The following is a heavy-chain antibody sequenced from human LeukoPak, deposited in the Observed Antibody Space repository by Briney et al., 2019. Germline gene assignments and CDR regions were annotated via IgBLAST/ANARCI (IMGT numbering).Heavy chain of an antibody. Sequence: GGSLRLSCAASGFTFSNYWMSWFRQAPGKGLEWVSAISGSGGSTYYADSVKGRFTISRDNSKNTLYLQMNSLRAEDTAVYYCAKATTVTTYYYYGMDVWGQGTTVTVSS. CDR1: GFTFSNYW. CDR2: ISGSGGST. D-gene: IGHD4-17*01. J-gene: IGHJ6*02. V-gene: IGHV3-23*01. CDR3: AKATTVTTYYYYGMDV.